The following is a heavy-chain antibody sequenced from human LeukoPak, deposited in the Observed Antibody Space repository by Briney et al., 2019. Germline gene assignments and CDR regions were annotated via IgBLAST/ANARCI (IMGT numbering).Heavy chain of an antibody. D-gene: IGHD5-18*01. J-gene: IGHJ2*01. V-gene: IGHV3-23*01. CDR2: ISGSGGST. CDR3: AKDPGGYSYGYSSGLYRYFDL. Sequence: GGSLRLSCAASGFTFSSYAMSWVRQAPGKGLEWVSAISGSGGSTYYADSVKGRFTISRDNSKNTLYLQMNSLRAEDTAVYYCAKDPGGYSYGYSSGLYRYFDLWGRGTLVTVSS. CDR1: GFTFSSYA.